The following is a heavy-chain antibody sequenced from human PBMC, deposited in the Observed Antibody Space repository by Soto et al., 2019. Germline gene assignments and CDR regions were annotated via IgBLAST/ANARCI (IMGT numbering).Heavy chain of an antibody. J-gene: IGHJ3*02. CDR3: AKCIQVNWNYDAFHI. V-gene: IGHV3-23*01. Sequence: EVKLLESGGGLVQPGGSLRLSCAASGLMFSSYSMSWVRQAPGKGLEWVSHITGSGGTTYYADSVKGRFTISRDTYRNTLSVQKHSLRAEARALYYCAKCIQVNWNYDAFHIWGKGTMVTVSS. D-gene: IGHD1-7*01. CDR2: ITGSGGTT. CDR1: GLMFSSYS.